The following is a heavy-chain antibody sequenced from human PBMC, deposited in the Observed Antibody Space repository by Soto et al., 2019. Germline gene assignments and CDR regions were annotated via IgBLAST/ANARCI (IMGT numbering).Heavy chain of an antibody. CDR1: GFTFSNYW. V-gene: IGHV3-7*01. CDR3: ARDSRRVGATSDRDY. Sequence: EGQLVDSGGGLVQPGGSLRLSCAASGFTFSNYWMSWVRQAPGTGLEWVANIQGDGSEKYYVASMKGRFTISRDNAENSLNLQLNSLRVEDTALYYCARDSRRVGATSDRDYWGQGTLVTVSS. CDR2: IQGDGSEK. J-gene: IGHJ4*02. D-gene: IGHD1-26*01.